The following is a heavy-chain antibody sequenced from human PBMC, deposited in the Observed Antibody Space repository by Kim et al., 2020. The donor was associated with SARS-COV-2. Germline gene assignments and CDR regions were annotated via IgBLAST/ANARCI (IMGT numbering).Heavy chain of an antibody. V-gene: IGHV3-33*01. CDR1: GFRFSSYG. J-gene: IGHJ3*01. CDR2: ISYDGSDK. CDR3: VRGPFIRKNAGSLDV. Sequence: GGSLRLSCAASGFRFSSYGMHWVRQAPGKGLEWVAYISYDGSDKFYADSVKGRFTISRDNSNNTLSLQTNSLRAEDTAVFSGVRGPFIRKNAGSLDVWG. D-gene: IGHD3-9*01.